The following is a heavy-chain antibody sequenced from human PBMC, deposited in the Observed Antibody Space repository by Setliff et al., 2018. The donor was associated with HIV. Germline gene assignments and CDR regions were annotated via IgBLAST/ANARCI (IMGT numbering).Heavy chain of an antibody. V-gene: IGHV4-39*01. D-gene: IGHD1-1*01. CDR1: GGSISTSRYY. Sequence: SETLSLTCTVSGGSISTSRYYWSWIRQQPGKGLEWIGYIYYSGSTNYNPSLKSRVTISVDTSKNQFSLKLSSVTAADTAVYYCARQGQLGSEWGQGTLVTVSS. CDR3: ARQGQLGSE. CDR2: IYYSGST. J-gene: IGHJ4*02.